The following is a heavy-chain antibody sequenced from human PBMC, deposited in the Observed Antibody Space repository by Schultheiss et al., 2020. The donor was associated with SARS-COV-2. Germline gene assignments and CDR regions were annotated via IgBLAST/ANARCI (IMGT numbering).Heavy chain of an antibody. CDR1: GFTFSSYE. CDR2: ISSSGSTI. J-gene: IGHJ4*02. Sequence: GESLKISCAASGFTFSSYEMNWVRQAPGKGLEWVSYISSSGSTIYYADSVKGRFTISRDNAKNSLSLQMNSLRAEDTAVYYCARVRGEYYYDRSAYYWAYWGQGTLVTVSS. D-gene: IGHD3-22*01. V-gene: IGHV3-48*03. CDR3: ARVRGEYYYDRSAYYWAY.